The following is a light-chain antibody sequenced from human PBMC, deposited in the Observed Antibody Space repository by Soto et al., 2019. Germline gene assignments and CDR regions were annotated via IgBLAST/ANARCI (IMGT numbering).Light chain of an antibody. CDR3: QQYYSYPLT. CDR2: GGS. CDR1: QSVSRN. V-gene: IGKV3-15*01. J-gene: IGKJ4*01. Sequence: ELLLAQSPVTLSLSPGDRATLSCRASQSVSRNLAWYQHKPGQSPRLLIYGGSARATGIPARFSGGGSGAEYTLTISCLQSEDFATYYCQQYYSYPLTFGGGTKVDI.